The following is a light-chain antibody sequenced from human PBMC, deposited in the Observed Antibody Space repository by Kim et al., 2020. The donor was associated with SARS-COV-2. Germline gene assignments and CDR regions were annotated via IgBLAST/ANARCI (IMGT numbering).Light chain of an antibody. CDR3: ATWDDSLSGVV. CDR2: VND. Sequence: QSVLTQPPSASGTTGQRVTISCSGSSSNIGSNYVYWYQQLPGTAPKVLIYVNDKRPSGVPDRFSGSKSGTSAALAISGLRSEDEADYYCATWDDSLSGVVFGGGTQLTVL. V-gene: IGLV1-47*01. CDR1: SSNIGSNY. J-gene: IGLJ2*01.